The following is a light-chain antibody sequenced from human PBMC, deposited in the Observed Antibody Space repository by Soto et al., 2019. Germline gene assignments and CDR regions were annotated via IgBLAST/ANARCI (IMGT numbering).Light chain of an antibody. CDR1: SSDVGGYDY. Sequence: QSALTQPASVSGSPGQSITISCTGTSSDVGGYDYVSWYQHHQGNAPKVILNEVSNLPSGVSNRFSGSKSGNTASLTISGLQAEEEADYYCTSYTSARPVFGGGTQLTVL. CDR2: EVS. CDR3: TSYTSARPV. V-gene: IGLV2-14*01. J-gene: IGLJ2*01.